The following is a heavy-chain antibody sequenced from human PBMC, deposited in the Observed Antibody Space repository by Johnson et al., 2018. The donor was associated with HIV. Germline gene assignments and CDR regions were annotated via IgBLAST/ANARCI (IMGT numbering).Heavy chain of an antibody. V-gene: IGHV3-30*03. D-gene: IGHD3-22*01. CDR3: ARGVAMIVF. CDR1: RFTFSTYG. CDR2: ISYDGSIK. Sequence: VQLVESGGGVVQPGRSLRLSCAASRFTFSTYGMHWVRQAPGKGLEWVAVISYDGSIKYYADSVKGRFTISRDNAKNTLYLQMNSLRAEDTAVYYCARGVAMIVFWGQGTMVTVSS. J-gene: IGHJ3*01.